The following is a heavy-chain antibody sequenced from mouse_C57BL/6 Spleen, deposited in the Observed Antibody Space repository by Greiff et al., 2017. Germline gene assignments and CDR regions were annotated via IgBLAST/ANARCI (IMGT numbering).Heavy chain of an antibody. CDR3: AREYHAMDY. V-gene: IGHV1-69*01. CDR1: GYTFTSYW. CDR2: IDPSDSYT. Sequence: VQLQQPGAELVMPGASVKLSCKASGYTFTSYWMHWVKQRPGQGLEWIGEIDPSDSYTNYNQKFKGKSTLTVDKSSSTAYMQLSSLTSEDSAVXYCAREYHAMDYWGQGTSVTVSA. J-gene: IGHJ4*01.